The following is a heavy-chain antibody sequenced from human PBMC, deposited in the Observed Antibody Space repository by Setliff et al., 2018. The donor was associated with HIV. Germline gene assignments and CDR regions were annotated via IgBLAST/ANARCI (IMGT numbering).Heavy chain of an antibody. CDR1: GFTFRSYA. Sequence: PGGSLRLSCAASGFTFRSYAMHWVRQAPGKGLEWVADISHDGETTDYAAPVKGRITISRDDSKNTLSLQMNSLKTEDTAVYYCAVVVGGYAYSSSWYFHYWGQGTLVTVSS. V-gene: IGHV3-15*01. CDR2: ISHDGETT. J-gene: IGHJ4*02. CDR3: AVVVGGYAYSSSWYFHY. D-gene: IGHD6-13*01.